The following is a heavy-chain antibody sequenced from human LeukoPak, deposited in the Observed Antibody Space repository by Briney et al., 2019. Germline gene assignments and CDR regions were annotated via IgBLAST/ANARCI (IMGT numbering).Heavy chain of an antibody. D-gene: IGHD1-26*01. V-gene: IGHV3-15*01. CDR1: GFTLSYAW. CDR2: IKSNTDGGAT. CDR3: TTDLRWELPPLDY. Sequence: EGSLRLSCAASGFTLSYAWMTWVRQAPGKGLEWVGRIKSNTDGGATDYAAPVKGRFTISRDDSKNSLYLHMNSLKTEDTAVYYCTTDLRWELPPLDYWGQGALVTVSS. J-gene: IGHJ4*02.